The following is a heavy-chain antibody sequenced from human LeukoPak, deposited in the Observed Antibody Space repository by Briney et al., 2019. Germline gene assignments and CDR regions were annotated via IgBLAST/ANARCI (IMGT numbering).Heavy chain of an antibody. Sequence: ASVKISCKVSGYTFTDYYMHWVQQAPGKGLEWVGLVDPEDGETIYAEKFQGRVTITADTSTDTAYMELSSLRSEDTAMYYCARVIAAAGTSNDYWGQGTLVTVSS. CDR1: GYTFTDYY. D-gene: IGHD6-13*01. V-gene: IGHV1-69-2*01. CDR3: ARVIAAAGTSNDY. J-gene: IGHJ4*02. CDR2: VDPEDGET.